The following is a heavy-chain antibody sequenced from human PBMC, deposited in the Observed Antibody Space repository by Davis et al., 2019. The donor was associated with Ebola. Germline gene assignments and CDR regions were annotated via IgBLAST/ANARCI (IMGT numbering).Heavy chain of an antibody. V-gene: IGHV1-8*03. J-gene: IGHJ6*03. CDR2: MNPSSGNT. CDR1: GYTFTSYD. CDR3: GGGLGTYYYYYMDV. Sequence: ASVQVSCKASGYTFTSYDINWVRQATGQGLEWMGWMNPSSGNTGYAQKFQGRVTITADKSTSTAYMELSSLRSEDTAVYYCGGGLGTYYYYYMDVWGKGTTVTVSS. D-gene: IGHD7-27*01.